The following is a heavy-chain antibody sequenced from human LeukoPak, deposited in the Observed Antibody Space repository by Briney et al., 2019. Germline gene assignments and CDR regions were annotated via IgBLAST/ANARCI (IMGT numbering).Heavy chain of an antibody. V-gene: IGHV3-21*01. Sequence: GGSLRLSCAASGFTFNYYGMNWVRQAPGEGLEWVSSISTTTTYIFYADSVKGRFTISRDNAKNSLNLQMSSLRVEDTAVYYCARLWATVIDWGAFDIWGQGTMITVSS. CDR1: GFTFNYYG. CDR2: ISTTTTYI. CDR3: ARLWATVIDWGAFDI. D-gene: IGHD4-17*01. J-gene: IGHJ3*02.